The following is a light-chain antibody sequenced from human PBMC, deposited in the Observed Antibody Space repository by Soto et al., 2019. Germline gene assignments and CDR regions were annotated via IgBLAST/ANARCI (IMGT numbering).Light chain of an antibody. V-gene: IGKV1-39*01. CDR1: QSISSY. CDR2: AAS. Sequence: GEGVNITFRASQSISSYLNWYQQKPGKAPKLLIYAASSLQSGVPSRFSGSGSGTDFTLTISSLQPEEFATYYCQQSYSTPITVGQGTRLEIK. J-gene: IGKJ5*01. CDR3: QQSYSTPIT.